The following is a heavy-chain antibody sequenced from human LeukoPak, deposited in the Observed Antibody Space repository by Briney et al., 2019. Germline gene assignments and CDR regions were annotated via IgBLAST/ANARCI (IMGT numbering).Heavy chain of an antibody. D-gene: IGHD3-22*01. CDR3: ARVDYDSSGCFDY. CDR1: GGSISTFY. CDR2: VYYSGST. V-gene: IGHV4-59*01. J-gene: IGHJ4*02. Sequence: PSETLSLTCTVSGGSISTFYWSWLRQPPGKQLEWIGYVYYSGSTNYNPSFKTRVTISVDTSKNQFSLKLSSVTPADTAVYYCARVDYDSSGCFDYWGQGTLVTVSS.